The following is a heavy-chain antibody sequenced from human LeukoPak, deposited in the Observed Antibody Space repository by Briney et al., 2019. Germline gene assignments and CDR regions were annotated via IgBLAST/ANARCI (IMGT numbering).Heavy chain of an antibody. CDR2: IPSSGGST. D-gene: IGHD6-19*01. J-gene: IGHJ4*02. CDR3: AKESSGGWYFDY. Sequence: GGSLRLSCVASGFTFSTSVMIWVRQAPGKGLEWVSSIPSSGGSTYYADSVKGRFTISRDNSKHSLYLQMNSLRAEDTAVYYCAKESSGGWYFDYWGQGTLVTVSS. V-gene: IGHV3-23*01. CDR1: GFTFSTSV.